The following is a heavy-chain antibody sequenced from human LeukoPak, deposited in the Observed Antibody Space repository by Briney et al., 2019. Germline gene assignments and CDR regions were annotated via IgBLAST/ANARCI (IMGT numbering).Heavy chain of an antibody. CDR1: GFTFSSYA. Sequence: GSLRLSCAASGFTFSSYAMHWIRQPPGKGLEWIGYIYYSGSTNYNPSLKSRVTISVDTSKNQFSLKLSSVTAADTAVYYCARVVQRYCSSTSCYSYYYYYYMDVWGKGTTVTVSS. D-gene: IGHD2-2*01. CDR2: IYYSGST. V-gene: IGHV4-59*01. CDR3: ARVVQRYCSSTSCYSYYYYYYMDV. J-gene: IGHJ6*03.